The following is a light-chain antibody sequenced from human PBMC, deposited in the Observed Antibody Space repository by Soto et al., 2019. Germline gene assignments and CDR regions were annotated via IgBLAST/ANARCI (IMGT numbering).Light chain of an antibody. V-gene: IGKV1-39*01. CDR3: QQANSFPIT. J-gene: IGKJ5*01. Sequence: DIQMTQSPSSLSASVRDRVTITCRASQNTRGYLNWYQQKPGKAPKLLIYAASSLQSGIPSRYSGSGSGTDFTLTISSLQPEDFATYYCQQANSFPITFGQGTRLEIK. CDR2: AAS. CDR1: QNTRGY.